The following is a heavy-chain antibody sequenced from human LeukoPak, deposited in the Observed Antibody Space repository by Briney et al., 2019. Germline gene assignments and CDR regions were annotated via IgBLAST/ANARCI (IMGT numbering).Heavy chain of an antibody. CDR3: ARREYYYDSSGTGNWFDP. V-gene: IGHV4-59*08. CDR1: GGSFSGYY. D-gene: IGHD3-22*01. Sequence: PSETLSLTCAVYGGSFSGYYWSWIRQPPGKGLEWIGYIYYSGSTNYNPSLKSRVTISVDTSKNQFSLQLSSVTAADTAVYYCARREYYYDSSGTGNWFDPWGQGTLVTVSS. J-gene: IGHJ5*02. CDR2: IYYSGST.